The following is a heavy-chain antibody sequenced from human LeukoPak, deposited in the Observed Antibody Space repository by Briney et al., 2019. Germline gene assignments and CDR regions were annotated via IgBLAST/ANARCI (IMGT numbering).Heavy chain of an antibody. J-gene: IGHJ3*02. D-gene: IGHD4-23*01. V-gene: IGHV4-59*08. CDR2: IYYSGST. Sequence: SETLSLTCTVSGGSISSYYWSWIRQPPGKGLEWIGYIYYSGSTNYNPSLKSRVTISVDTSKNQFSLKLRSVTAADTAVYYCASLNSNSDAFDIWGQGTMVTVSS. CDR3: ASLNSNSDAFDI. CDR1: GGSISSYY.